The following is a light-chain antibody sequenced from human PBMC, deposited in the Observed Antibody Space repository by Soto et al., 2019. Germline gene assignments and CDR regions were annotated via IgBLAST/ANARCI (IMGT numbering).Light chain of an antibody. J-gene: IGLJ2*01. Sequence: QSVLTQPPSVSGAPGQRVTISCTGSSSNIGAGYDVHWYQQLPGTAPKLLIYGNSNRPSGVPDRFSGSKSGNTASLTISGLQAEDEADYYCYSYTSSSTVLFGGGTKLTVL. CDR3: YSYTSSSTVL. CDR1: SSNIGAGYD. CDR2: GNS. V-gene: IGLV1-40*01.